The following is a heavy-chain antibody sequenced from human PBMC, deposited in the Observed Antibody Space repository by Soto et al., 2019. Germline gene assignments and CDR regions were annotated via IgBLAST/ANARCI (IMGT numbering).Heavy chain of an antibody. D-gene: IGHD3-22*01. V-gene: IGHV4-59*01. CDR3: ARESFYDSGGFHGFDY. J-gene: IGHJ4*02. CDR1: GGSISSYY. CDR2: TYYSGST. Sequence: PSETLSLTCTVSGGSISSYYWSWIRQPPGKGLEWIGYTYYSGSTNYNPSLKSRVTISVDTSKNQFSLKLSSVTAADTAVYYCARESFYDSGGFHGFDYWGQGTLVTVSS.